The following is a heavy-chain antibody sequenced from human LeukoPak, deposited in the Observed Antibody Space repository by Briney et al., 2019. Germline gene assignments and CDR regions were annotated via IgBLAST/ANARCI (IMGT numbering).Heavy chain of an antibody. CDR2: IVVGSGNT. CDR3: AALIRVRGVIIWDY. Sequence: SVKVSCKASGFTFTSSAMQWVRQARGQRLEWIGWIVVGSGNTNYAQKFQERVTITRDMSTSTAYMELSSLRSEDTAVYYCAALIRVRGVIIWDYCGQGTLVTVSS. J-gene: IGHJ4*02. D-gene: IGHD3-10*01. CDR1: GFTFTSSA. V-gene: IGHV1-58*02.